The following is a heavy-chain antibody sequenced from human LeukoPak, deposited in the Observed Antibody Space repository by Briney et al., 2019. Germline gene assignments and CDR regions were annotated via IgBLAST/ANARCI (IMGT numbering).Heavy chain of an antibody. CDR2: ISANNGNT. D-gene: IGHD3-10*01. J-gene: IGHJ4*02. CDR1: GYTFTSYR. CDR3: TRDGRFGELSDY. V-gene: IGHV1-18*01. Sequence: GASVKVSCKASGYTFTSYRISWVRQAPGQGLEWMGWISANNGNTNYEQKFQGRVTMTTDTSTSTAYMELRSLRSDDTAVYYCTRDGRFGELSDYWGQGTLLTVSS.